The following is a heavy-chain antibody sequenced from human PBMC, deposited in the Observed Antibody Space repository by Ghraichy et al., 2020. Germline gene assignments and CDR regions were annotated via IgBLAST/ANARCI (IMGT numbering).Heavy chain of an antibody. D-gene: IGHD3-22*01. V-gene: IGHV1-69*13. CDR2: IIPIFGTA. CDR3: ARDHYDSSGYYYGGGGY. J-gene: IGHJ4*02. CDR1: GGTFSSYA. Sequence: AVKVSCKASGGTFSSYAISWVRQAPGQGLEWMGGIIPIFGTANYAQKFQGRVTITADESTSTAYMELSSLRSEDTAVYYCARDHYDSSGYYYGGGGYWGQGTLVTVSS.